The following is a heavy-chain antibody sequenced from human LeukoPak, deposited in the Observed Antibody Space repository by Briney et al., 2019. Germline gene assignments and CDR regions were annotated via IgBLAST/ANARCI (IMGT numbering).Heavy chain of an antibody. Sequence: SETLSLTCTVSGGSISSYYWSWIRQPAGKGLEWIGRIYTSGSTNYNPSLKSRVTMSVDTSKNQFSLKLSSVTAADTAVYYCARGLTRDMIVVVRNWFDPWGQGTLVTVSS. CDR3: ARGLTRDMIVVVRNWFDP. V-gene: IGHV4-4*07. CDR2: IYTSGST. D-gene: IGHD3-22*01. J-gene: IGHJ5*02. CDR1: GGSISSYY.